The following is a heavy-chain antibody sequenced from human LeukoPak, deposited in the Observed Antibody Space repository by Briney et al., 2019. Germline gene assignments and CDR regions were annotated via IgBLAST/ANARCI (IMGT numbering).Heavy chain of an antibody. CDR2: SDYIGGT. CDR1: GGSISKANSY. D-gene: IGHD5-18*01. V-gene: IGHV4-39*01. Sequence: SETLSLTCTVSGGSISKANSYWGWIRQSPGKELEWIGSSDYIGGTTYNPSLKSRVTVSVDTSKNQFSLKLSSVTAADTAVYYCARGLYNYGHGDYWGQGTLVTVSS. J-gene: IGHJ4*02. CDR3: ARGLYNYGHGDY.